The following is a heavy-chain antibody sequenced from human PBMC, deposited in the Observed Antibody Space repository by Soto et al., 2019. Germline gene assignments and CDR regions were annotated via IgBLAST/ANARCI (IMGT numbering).Heavy chain of an antibody. CDR1: GFTFSSYG. CDR3: ASQYGSGITRPSY. CDR2: IWYDGSNK. Sequence: GGSLRLSCAASGFTFSSYGMHWVRQAPGKGLEWVAVIWYDGSNKYYADSVKGRFTISRDNSKNTLYLQMNSLRAADTAVYYCASQYGSGITRPSYWGQGTLVTVSS. D-gene: IGHD3-10*01. V-gene: IGHV3-33*01. J-gene: IGHJ4*02.